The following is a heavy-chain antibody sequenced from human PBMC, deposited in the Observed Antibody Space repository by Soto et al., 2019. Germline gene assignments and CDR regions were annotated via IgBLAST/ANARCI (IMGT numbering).Heavy chain of an antibody. Sequence: QVQLLQSGAEVKKPGSSVRVSCEASGGSFRTYSISWVRQAPGQGLEWMGEIIPIFGTVNYAQKFQGRVTITADEPTTTVYMVLRSLRSEDTALYYCAKGAVAGTPTSYYYYGMDVWGQGTTVTVSS. J-gene: IGHJ6*02. CDR1: GGSFRTYS. D-gene: IGHD6-19*01. CDR3: AKGAVAGTPTSYYYYGMDV. V-gene: IGHV1-69*12. CDR2: IIPIFGTV.